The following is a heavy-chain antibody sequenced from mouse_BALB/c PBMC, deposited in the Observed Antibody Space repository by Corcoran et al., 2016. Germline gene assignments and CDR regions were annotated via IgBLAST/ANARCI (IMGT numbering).Heavy chain of an antibody. V-gene: IGHV9-1*02. CDR3: ARYGYDSFDY. CDR1: GYTFTNYG. CDR2: INTYTGEP. J-gene: IGHJ2*01. D-gene: IGHD2-2*01. Sequence: QIQLVQSGPELKKPGETVKISCKASGYTFTNYGMNWVKQAPGKGLKWMGWINTYTGEPTYADDFKGRFAFSLETSASTAYLQINNLKNEDMATYFCARYGYDSFDYWGQGTTLTVSS.